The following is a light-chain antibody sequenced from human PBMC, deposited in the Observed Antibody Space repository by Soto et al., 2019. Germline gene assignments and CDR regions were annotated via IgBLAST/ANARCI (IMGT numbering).Light chain of an antibody. CDR3: QQGNSFPLT. CDR2: AAS. Sequence: DIQMTQSPSSVSASEGDRVTITCRASQGINNWLAWYQQKPGKAPKLLIYAASSLQSGVPSRFSGSGSGTDFTLTISSLQTEDFETYYCQQGNSFPLTFGGGTKVDIK. V-gene: IGKV1-12*01. J-gene: IGKJ4*01. CDR1: QGINNW.